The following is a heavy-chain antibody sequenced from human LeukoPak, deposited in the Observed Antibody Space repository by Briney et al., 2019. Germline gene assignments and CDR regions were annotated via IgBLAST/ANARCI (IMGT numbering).Heavy chain of an antibody. J-gene: IGHJ4*02. D-gene: IGHD3-10*01. CDR1: GISFTNAW. Sequence: GGSLRLSCAASGISFTNAWMTWVRQAPGKGLEWVGRIKSKTDGGTTDYSAPVKGRFTMSRDDATNTLYLQMSSLKTEDTAVYYCTTIRHYGSGSYAYFDYWGQGTLVTVSS. CDR3: TTIRHYGSGSYAYFDY. V-gene: IGHV3-15*01. CDR2: IKSKTDGGTT.